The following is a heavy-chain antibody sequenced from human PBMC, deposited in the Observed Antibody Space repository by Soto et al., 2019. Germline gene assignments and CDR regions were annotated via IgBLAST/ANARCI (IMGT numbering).Heavy chain of an antibody. D-gene: IGHD5-12*01. Sequence: LSLTCAVSGYSISSGYYWGWIRQPPGKGLEWIGSIYHSGSTYYNPSLKSRVTISVDTSKNQFSLKLSSVTAADTAVYYCARGRDGYNYGLNWFDPWGQGTLVTVSS. CDR2: IYHSGST. CDR1: GYSISSGYY. J-gene: IGHJ5*02. CDR3: ARGRDGYNYGLNWFDP. V-gene: IGHV4-38-2*01.